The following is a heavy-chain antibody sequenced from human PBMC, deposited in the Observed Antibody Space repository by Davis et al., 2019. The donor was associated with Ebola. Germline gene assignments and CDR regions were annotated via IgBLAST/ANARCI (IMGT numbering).Heavy chain of an antibody. CDR1: GGSISSYY. CDR3: ARGLYYSSSWYGWFDP. CDR2: IYYSGST. J-gene: IGHJ5*02. V-gene: IGHV4-59*01. D-gene: IGHD6-13*01. Sequence: PSETLSLTCTVSGGSISSYYWSWIRQPPGKGLEWIGYIYYSGSTNYNPSLKSRVTISVDTSKDQFSLKLSSVTAADTAVYYCARGLYYSSSWYGWFDPWGQGTLVTVSS.